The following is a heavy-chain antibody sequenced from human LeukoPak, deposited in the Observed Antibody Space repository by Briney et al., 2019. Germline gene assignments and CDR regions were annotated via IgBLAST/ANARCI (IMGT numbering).Heavy chain of an antibody. CDR1: GFTFTDYY. CDR2: INPNSGGT. V-gene: IGHV1-2*02. J-gene: IGHJ6*03. CDR3: ARETYYYDSSGYSYYMDV. Sequence: ASVKVSCKASGFTFTDYYLHWVRQAPGQGLEWMGWINPNSGGTNYAQKFQGRVTMTRDTSISTAYMELSRLRSDDTAVYYCARETYYYDSSGYSYYMDVWGKGTTVTVSS. D-gene: IGHD3-22*01.